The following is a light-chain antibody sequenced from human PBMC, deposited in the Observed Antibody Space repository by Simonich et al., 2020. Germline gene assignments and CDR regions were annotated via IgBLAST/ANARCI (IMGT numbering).Light chain of an antibody. V-gene: IGLV2-23*01. J-gene: IGLJ2*01. CDR2: EGS. CDR3: CSYAGSSILV. CDR1: SSDVGSYNL. Sequence: QSALTPPASVSGSPGQSITISCTGTSSDVGSYNLVSWYQQHPGKAPKRMIYEGSKRPSGVSNRFSGSKSGNTASLTISGLQAEDEADYYCCSYAGSSILVFGGGTKLTVL.